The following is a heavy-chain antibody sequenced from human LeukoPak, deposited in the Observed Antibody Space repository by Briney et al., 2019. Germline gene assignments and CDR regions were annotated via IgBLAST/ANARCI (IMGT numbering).Heavy chain of an antibody. Sequence: PGGSLRLSCAASGFTFSSYGMHWVRQAPGKGLEWVAVISYDGSNKYYADSVKGRFTISRDNSKNTLYLQMNSLRAEDTAVYYCAKGGSSSWYDHYWGQGTLVTVSS. J-gene: IGHJ4*02. D-gene: IGHD6-13*01. CDR2: ISYDGSNK. CDR1: GFTFSSYG. V-gene: IGHV3-30*18. CDR3: AKGGSSSWYDHY.